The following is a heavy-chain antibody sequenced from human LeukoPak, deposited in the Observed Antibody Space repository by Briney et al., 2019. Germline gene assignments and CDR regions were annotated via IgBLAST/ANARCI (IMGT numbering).Heavy chain of an antibody. CDR2: MNPNSGNT. J-gene: IGHJ5*02. CDR1: GYTFTSYD. Sequence: ASVKVSCKASGYTFTSYDINWVRQATGQGLEWMGWMNPNSGNTGYAQKFQGRVIITRNTSISTAYMELSSLRSEDTAVYYCARAKAAAARINWFDPWGQGTLVTVSS. V-gene: IGHV1-8*03. D-gene: IGHD6-13*01. CDR3: ARAKAAAARINWFDP.